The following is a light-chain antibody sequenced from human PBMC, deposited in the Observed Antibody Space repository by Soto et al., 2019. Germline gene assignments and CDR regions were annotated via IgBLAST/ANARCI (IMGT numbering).Light chain of an antibody. J-gene: IGKJ3*01. CDR1: QGISKH. CDR3: QKYNNAPFT. Sequence: DIQMTQSPSSLSASVGDRVTITCRASQGISKHLAWYQQQPGKVPKLLISAASTLQSGVPSRFSGSGSGTDFTLTISSLQPEDVATYYCQKYNNAPFTFGPGTKVDIK. CDR2: AAS. V-gene: IGKV1-27*01.